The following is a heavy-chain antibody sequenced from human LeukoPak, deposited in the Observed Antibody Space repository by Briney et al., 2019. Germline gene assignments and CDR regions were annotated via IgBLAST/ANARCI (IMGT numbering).Heavy chain of an antibody. V-gene: IGHV4-34*01. J-gene: IGHJ5*02. Sequence: PSVTLSLTCAVYGGSFSGYYWSWIRQPPGKGLEWIGEINHSGSTNYNPSLKSRVTTSVDTSKNQFSLKLSSVTAADTAVYYCARGRRSDIVVVPAAYNWFDPWGQGTLVTVSS. CDR1: GGSFSGYY. CDR2: INHSGST. D-gene: IGHD2-2*01. CDR3: ARGRRSDIVVVPAAYNWFDP.